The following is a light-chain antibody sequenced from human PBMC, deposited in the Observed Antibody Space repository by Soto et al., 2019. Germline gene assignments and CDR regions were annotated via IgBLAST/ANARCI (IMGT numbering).Light chain of an antibody. CDR1: QSISSSY. V-gene: IGKV3-20*01. CDR3: MQTTQFPFT. Sequence: EIVLTQSPGTLSLSPGERATLSCRASQSISSSYLAWYQQKPGQAPRLLMYGASSRATGIPDTFSGSGSGTDFTLTISRLEPEDFAVYYCMQTTQFPFTFGPGTKVEIK. J-gene: IGKJ3*01. CDR2: GAS.